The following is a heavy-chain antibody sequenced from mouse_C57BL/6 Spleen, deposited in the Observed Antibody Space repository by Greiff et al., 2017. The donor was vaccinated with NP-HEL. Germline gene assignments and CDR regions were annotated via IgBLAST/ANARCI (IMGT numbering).Heavy chain of an antibody. V-gene: IGHV5-6*01. J-gene: IGHJ2*01. D-gene: IGHD2-4*01. CDR2: ISSGGSYT. CDR3: ARQGYYDYDGYFDY. Sequence: EVQGVESGGDLVKPGGSLKLSCAASGFTFSSYGMSWVRQTPDKRLEWVATISSGGSYTYYPDSVKGRFTISRDNAKNTLYLQMSSLKSEYTAMYYCARQGYYDYDGYFDYWGQGTTLTVSS. CDR1: GFTFSSYG.